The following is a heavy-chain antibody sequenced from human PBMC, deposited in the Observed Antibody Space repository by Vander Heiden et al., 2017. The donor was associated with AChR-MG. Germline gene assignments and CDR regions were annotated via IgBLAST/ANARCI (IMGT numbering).Heavy chain of an antibody. CDR3: ARDRIGGMGFDP. CDR2: INSDGSST. Sequence: EVQLVESGGGLVQPGGSLSLSCAASGFTFSSYWMHWVRQAPGKGLVWVSRINSDGSSTSYADSVKGRFTISRDNAKNTLYLQMNSLRAEDTAVYYCARDRIGGMGFDPWGQGTLVTVSS. CDR1: GFTFSSYW. J-gene: IGHJ5*02. V-gene: IGHV3-74*01. D-gene: IGHD2-15*01.